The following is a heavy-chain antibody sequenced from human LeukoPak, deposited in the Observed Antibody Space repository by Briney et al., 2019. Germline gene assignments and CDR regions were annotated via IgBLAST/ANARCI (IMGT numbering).Heavy chain of an antibody. D-gene: IGHD4-17*01. CDR3: AKDEVGGDYRFDY. J-gene: IGHJ4*02. V-gene: IGHV3-30*02. CDR1: GFTFSSYG. Sequence: GGSLRLSCAVSGFTFSSYGMHWLRQAPGKGLEWVAYIRYDASNKYYADSVKGRFTISRDNSKNTLYLQMNSLRAEDTAVYYCAKDEVGGDYRFDYWGQGILVTVSS. CDR2: IRYDASNK.